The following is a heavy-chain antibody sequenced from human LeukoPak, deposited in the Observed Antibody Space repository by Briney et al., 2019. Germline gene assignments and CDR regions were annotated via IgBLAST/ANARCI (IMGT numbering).Heavy chain of an antibody. V-gene: IGHV4-34*01. J-gene: IGHJ6*03. CDR3: ARRPPRVGATVGYYYYMDV. CDR2: INHSGGT. CDR1: GGSISSYY. D-gene: IGHD1-26*01. Sequence: PSETLSLTCTVSGGSISSYYWSWIRQPPGKGLEWIGEINHSGGTNYNPSLKSRVTISVDTSKNQFSLKLSSVTAADTAVYYCARRPPRVGATVGYYYYMDVWGKGTTVTVSS.